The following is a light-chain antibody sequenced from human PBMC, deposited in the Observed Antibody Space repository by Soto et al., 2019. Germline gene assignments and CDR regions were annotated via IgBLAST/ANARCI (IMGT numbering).Light chain of an antibody. CDR3: CSHAGSSVV. CDR1: SRDVGAYNY. J-gene: IGLJ2*01. CDR2: DVT. Sequence: QSVLTQPPSASGSLGQSVTISCTGTSRDVGAYNYLSCFQQHPGKAPQLIIYDVTKRSSGVPDRFSGSKSGNTASLTVSGLQAEDEGDYYCCSHAGSSVVFGGGTQVTVL. V-gene: IGLV2-8*01.